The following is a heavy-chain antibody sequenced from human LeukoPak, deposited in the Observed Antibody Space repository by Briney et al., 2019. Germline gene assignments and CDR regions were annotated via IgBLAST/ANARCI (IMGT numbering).Heavy chain of an antibody. CDR2: INSDGSST. Sequence: GGSLRLSCAASGFTFSSYWMHWVRRAPGKGLVWVSRINSDGSSTSYADSVKGRFTISRDNAKNTLYLQMNSLRTEDTAFYYCVRAAAPTLYYFDYWGQGTLVTVSS. D-gene: IGHD6-13*01. J-gene: IGHJ4*02. CDR1: GFTFSSYW. V-gene: IGHV3-74*01. CDR3: VRAAAPTLYYFDY.